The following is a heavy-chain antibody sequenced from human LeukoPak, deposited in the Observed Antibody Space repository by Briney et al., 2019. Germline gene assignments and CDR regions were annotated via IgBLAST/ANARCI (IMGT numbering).Heavy chain of an antibody. CDR1: GFTFSSYW. CDR3: ARGGMVRRVMGAFDI. J-gene: IGHJ3*02. V-gene: IGHV3-7*01. Sequence: GGSLRLSCAASGFTFSSYWMSWVRQAPGKGLEWVANIKQDGSEKYYVDSVRGRFTVSRDNAKNSLYLQMNSLRAEDTAVFYCARGGMVRRVMGAFDIWGQGTLVTVSS. D-gene: IGHD3-10*01. CDR2: IKQDGSEK.